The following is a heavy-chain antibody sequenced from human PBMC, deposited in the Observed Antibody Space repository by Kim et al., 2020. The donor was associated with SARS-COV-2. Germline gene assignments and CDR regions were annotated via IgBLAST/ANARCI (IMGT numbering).Heavy chain of an antibody. Sequence: STNCNPSLKSRVTISVDTSKNQFSLKLSSVTAADTAVYYCAGGSSWIDYWGQGTLVTVSS. D-gene: IGHD6-13*01. CDR3: AGGSSWIDY. CDR2: ST. V-gene: IGHV4-34*01. J-gene: IGHJ4*02.